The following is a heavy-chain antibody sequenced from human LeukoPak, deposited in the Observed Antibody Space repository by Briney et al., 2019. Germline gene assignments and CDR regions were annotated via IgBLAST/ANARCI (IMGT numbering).Heavy chain of an antibody. V-gene: IGHV3-48*03. J-gene: IGHJ4*02. CDR3: ARGRHRSG. CDR2: ISSDGYTL. Sequence: GGPLNLSSAASGFTFSSYEMNWLRPAPGKGLEWVSYISSDGYTLYYADSVKGRFTISRDNAKTSLPLKMHRLRAEDTDVYYCARGRHRSGWGEGILVPVSS. CDR1: GFTFSSYE. D-gene: IGHD6-19*01.